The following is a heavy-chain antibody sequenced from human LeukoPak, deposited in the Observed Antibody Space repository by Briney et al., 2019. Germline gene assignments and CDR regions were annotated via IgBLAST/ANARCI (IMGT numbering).Heavy chain of an antibody. CDR3: GRELRSGGPDY. V-gene: IGHV1-3*04. CDR2: INIGNGNT. Sequence: ASVKVSCKASGYTFTSYAMHWVRQAPGQRLEWMGWINIGNGNTKYSQKFQGRVTITRDTSATTTYMELSTLRSEDTAVYYCGRELRSGGPDYWGQGTLVTVSS. CDR1: GYTFTSYA. D-gene: IGHD2-15*01. J-gene: IGHJ4*02.